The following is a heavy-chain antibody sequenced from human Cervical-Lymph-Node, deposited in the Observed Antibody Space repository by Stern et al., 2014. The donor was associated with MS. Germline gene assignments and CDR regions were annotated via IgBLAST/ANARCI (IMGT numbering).Heavy chain of an antibody. D-gene: IGHD4-23*01. V-gene: IGHV3-33*01. J-gene: IGHJ4*02. Sequence: EQLVESGGGVVQAGRSLRLSCAASGFTFSSYGMHWVRQAPGKGLEWVGVIWYDVNNKYHADSVKGRFAISRDNSKNTLYLQMSSLRAEDTAVYYCARDSGGNYVEDIDYWGQGTLVTVSS. CDR2: IWYDVNNK. CDR1: GFTFSSYG. CDR3: ARDSGGNYVEDIDY.